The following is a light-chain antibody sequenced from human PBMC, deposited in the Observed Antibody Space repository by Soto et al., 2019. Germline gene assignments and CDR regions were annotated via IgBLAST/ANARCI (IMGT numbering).Light chain of an antibody. CDR1: SSSVGAGYD. CDR2: GNS. J-gene: IGLJ1*01. V-gene: IGLV1-40*01. CDR3: QSYDSSLSVYV. Sequence: QSVLTQPPSVSGAPGQRLTMSCTGSSSSVGAGYDVHWYQQLPGTAPKLLIYGNSNRPSGVPDRFSGSKSGTSASLAITGLQAEDVADYYCQSYDSSLSVYVFGSGTKLTVL.